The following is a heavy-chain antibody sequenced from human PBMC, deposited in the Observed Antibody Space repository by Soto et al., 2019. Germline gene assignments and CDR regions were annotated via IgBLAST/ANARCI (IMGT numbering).Heavy chain of an antibody. CDR2: IYYSGST. V-gene: IGHV4-59*01. D-gene: IGHD3-16*02. CDR3: AMITFGGVIVY. Sequence: QVQLQESGPGLVKPSETLSLTCTVSGGPISSYYWSWIRQPPGKGLEWIGYIYYSGSTNYNPSLKSRVTISVDTSKNQFSLKLSSVTAADTAVYYCAMITFGGVIVYWGQGTLVTVSS. J-gene: IGHJ4*02. CDR1: GGPISSYY.